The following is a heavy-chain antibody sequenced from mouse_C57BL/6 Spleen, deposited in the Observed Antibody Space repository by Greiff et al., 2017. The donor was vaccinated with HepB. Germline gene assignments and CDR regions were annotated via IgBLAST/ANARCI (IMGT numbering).Heavy chain of an antibody. CDR2: INPNNGGT. CDR3: ARPFNYYGSPAWFAY. Sequence: EVQLQQSGPELVKPGASVKISCKASGYTFTDYYMNWVKQSHGKSLEWIGDINPNNGGTSYNQKFKGKATLTVDKSSSTAYMELRSLTSEDSAVYYCARPFNYYGSPAWFAYWGQGTLVTVSA. V-gene: IGHV1-26*01. J-gene: IGHJ3*01. CDR1: GYTFTDYY. D-gene: IGHD1-1*01.